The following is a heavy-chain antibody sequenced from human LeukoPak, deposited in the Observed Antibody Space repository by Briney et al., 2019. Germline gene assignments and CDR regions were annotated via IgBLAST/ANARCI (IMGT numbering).Heavy chain of an antibody. Sequence: PSETLSLTCTVSGGSISSGSYYWSWIRQPAGKGLEWIGRIYTSGSTNYNPSLKSRVTMSVDTSKNQFSLKLSSVTAADTAVYYCAREDPIMVRGPMISYYYYMDVWGKGTTDTISS. CDR2: IYTSGST. CDR3: AREDPIMVRGPMISYYYYMDV. D-gene: IGHD3-10*01. V-gene: IGHV4-61*02. CDR1: GGSISSGSYY. J-gene: IGHJ6*03.